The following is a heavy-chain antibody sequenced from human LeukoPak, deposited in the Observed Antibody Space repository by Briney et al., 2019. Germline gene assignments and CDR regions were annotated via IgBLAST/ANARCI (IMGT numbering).Heavy chain of an antibody. Sequence: ASVKVSCKASGYTFTDYYIHWVRQAPGQGLEWVGYINPNSGATEYAQNFQGRVTMTRDTSISTANMELTRLRSDDTAVYYGARPQGPYYWYFDLWGRGTLVSVSS. CDR1: GYTFTDYY. CDR3: ARPQGPYYWYFDL. CDR2: INPNSGAT. V-gene: IGHV1-2*02. J-gene: IGHJ2*01.